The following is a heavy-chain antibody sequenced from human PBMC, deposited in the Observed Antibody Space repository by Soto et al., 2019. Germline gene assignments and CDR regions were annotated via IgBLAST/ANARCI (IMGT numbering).Heavy chain of an antibody. Sequence: EVQLVESGGGLVQPGGSLRLSCVASGFTFGDYWMNWVRQAPGKGLEWVANIKQDESEEQYVDSVKGRFTISRDNAKNSLFLQMNSLRADDTAVYYCAGGNATSSFRHFGLWGRGTLVTVSS. CDR1: GFTFGDYW. J-gene: IGHJ2*01. D-gene: IGHD6-6*01. CDR2: IKQDESEE. V-gene: IGHV3-7*03. CDR3: AGGNATSSFRHFGL.